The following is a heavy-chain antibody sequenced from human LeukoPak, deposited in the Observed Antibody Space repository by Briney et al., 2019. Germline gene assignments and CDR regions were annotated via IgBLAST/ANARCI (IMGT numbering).Heavy chain of an antibody. CDR1: GGSISSYY. Sequence: SETLSLTCTVSGGSISSYYWSWIRQTPGKGQEWIGYIYYSGSTNYNPSLKSRVTISVDTSKIQFSLKLSSVTAADTAVYYCASRYYYGYFDYWGQGTLVTVSS. D-gene: IGHD3-10*01. CDR3: ASRYYYGYFDY. J-gene: IGHJ4*02. CDR2: IYYSGST. V-gene: IGHV4-59*08.